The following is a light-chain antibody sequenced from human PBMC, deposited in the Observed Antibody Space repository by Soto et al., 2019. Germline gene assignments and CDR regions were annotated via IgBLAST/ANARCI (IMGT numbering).Light chain of an antibody. Sequence: DIVMTQSPLSLPVTPGEPASISCRSSQSLLHSSGRYYLDWYLQKPGQSPQLLLYLGSHRASGVPDRFSGSGSGTYFTLTISRVEAEDVGIYYCIQALQTPFTFGGGTRAEIK. CDR1: QSLLHSSGRYY. V-gene: IGKV2-28*01. CDR2: LGS. J-gene: IGKJ4*01. CDR3: IQALQTPFT.